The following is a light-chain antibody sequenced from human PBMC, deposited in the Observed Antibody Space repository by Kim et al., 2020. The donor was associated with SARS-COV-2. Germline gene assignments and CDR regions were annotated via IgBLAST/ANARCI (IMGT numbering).Light chain of an antibody. CDR3: NSRDSSGNHVV. Sequence: SSELTQDPAVSVALGQTVRITCQGDSLRSFYANWYQQKPVQAPILLIYYNNYRPSGIPDRFSGSNSGATASLTITGAQAEDEGDYYCNSRDSSGNHVVFGRGTQLTVL. J-gene: IGLJ2*01. CDR1: SLRSFY. V-gene: IGLV3-19*01. CDR2: YNN.